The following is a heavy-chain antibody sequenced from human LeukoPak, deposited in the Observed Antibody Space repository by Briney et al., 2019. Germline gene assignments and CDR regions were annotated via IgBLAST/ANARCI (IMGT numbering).Heavy chain of an antibody. V-gene: IGHV3-23*01. J-gene: IGHJ6*03. CDR2: ISGSGGST. D-gene: IGHD2-15*01. Sequence: SCKASGGTFSSYAMSWVRQAPGKGLEWVSAISGSGGSTYYADSVKGRFTISRYNSKNTLYLQMNSLRAEDTAVYYCAKEGCSGGSCYLNYYYYYMDVWGKGTTVTVSS. CDR3: AKEGCSGGSCYLNYYYYYMDV. CDR1: GGTFSSYA.